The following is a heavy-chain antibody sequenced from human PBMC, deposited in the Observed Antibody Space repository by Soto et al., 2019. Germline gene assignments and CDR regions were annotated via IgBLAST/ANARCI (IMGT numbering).Heavy chain of an antibody. Sequence: SQTLSLPCTVSGGSISSGGYYWSWIRQHPGKGLEWIGYIYYSGSTYYNPSLKSRVTISVDTSKNQFSLKLSSVTAADTAVYYCARGPFSEDCGGDCPTQEYYFDYWGQGTLVTVSS. CDR3: ARGPFSEDCGGDCPTQEYYFDY. CDR2: IYYSGST. J-gene: IGHJ4*02. D-gene: IGHD2-21*02. V-gene: IGHV4-31*03. CDR1: GGSISSGGYY.